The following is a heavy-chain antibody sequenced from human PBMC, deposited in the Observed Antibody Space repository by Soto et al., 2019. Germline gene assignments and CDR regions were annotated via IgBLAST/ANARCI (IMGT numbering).Heavy chain of an antibody. D-gene: IGHD3-22*01. CDR2: INPSGGST. Sequence: GASVKVSCKASGYTFTSYYMHWVRQAPGQGLEWMGIINPSGGSTSYAQKFQGRVTMTRDTSTSTVYMELSRLRSDDTAVYYCARRKGDYYDSSGYHYYFDYWGQGTLVTVSS. CDR3: ARRKGDYYDSSGYHYYFDY. CDR1: GYTFTSYY. J-gene: IGHJ4*02. V-gene: IGHV1-46*01.